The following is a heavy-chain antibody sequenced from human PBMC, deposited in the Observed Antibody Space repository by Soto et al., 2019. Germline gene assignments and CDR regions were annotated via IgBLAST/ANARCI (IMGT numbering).Heavy chain of an antibody. CDR3: ASASSGYSSGWYDY. D-gene: IGHD6-19*01. CDR2: IYYSGST. Sequence: SETLSLTCTVSGGSISSSSYYWGWIRQPPGKGLEWIGSIYYSGSTYYNPSLKSRVTISVDTSKNQFSLKLSSVTAADTAVYYCASASSGYSSGWYDYWGQGTLVTVSS. CDR1: GGSISSSSYY. J-gene: IGHJ4*02. V-gene: IGHV4-39*01.